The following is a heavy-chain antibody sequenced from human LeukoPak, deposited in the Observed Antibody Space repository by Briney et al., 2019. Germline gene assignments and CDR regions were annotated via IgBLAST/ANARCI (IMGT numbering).Heavy chain of an antibody. CDR3: ASLHGLGNYYSVVPFDV. CDR2: ISRTGSTI. D-gene: IGHD3-10*01. Sequence: GGSLRLSCAASGFTFTDYYMSWIRQAPGMGLEWVSHISRTGSTISYAGSVMGRFTISRDNAKNSVYLQMNSLRDDDTAVYYCASLHGLGNYYSVVPFDVWGQGTVVIVSS. J-gene: IGHJ3*01. CDR1: GFTFTDYY. V-gene: IGHV3-11*01.